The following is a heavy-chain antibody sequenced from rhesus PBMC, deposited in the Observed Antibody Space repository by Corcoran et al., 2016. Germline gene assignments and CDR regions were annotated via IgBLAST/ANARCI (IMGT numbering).Heavy chain of an antibody. Sequence: QVQLQESGPGLVKPSETLSLTCAVSGGSISSGYYYWSWIRQPPGKGLEWIGYITYSGSTSYNPSLKSRVTISRYTSKKQFSLKLSYVTAADTAVYYCARVLIAAAGRTIFDYWGQGVLVTVSS. CDR3: ARVLIAAAGRTIFDY. CDR2: ITYSGST. CDR1: GGSISSGYYY. D-gene: IGHD6S26*01. V-gene: IGHV4-122*02. J-gene: IGHJ4*01.